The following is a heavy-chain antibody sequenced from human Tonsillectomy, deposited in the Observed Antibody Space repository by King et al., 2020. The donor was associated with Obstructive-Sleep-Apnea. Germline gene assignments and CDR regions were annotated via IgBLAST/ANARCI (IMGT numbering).Heavy chain of an antibody. D-gene: IGHD2-8*02. CDR1: GGSISSYY. J-gene: IGHJ3*02. CDR2: MYYSGST. CDR3: ARDRTGWDLDAFDI. V-gene: IGHV4-59*01. Sequence: QLQESGPGLVKPSETLSLTCTVSGGSISSYYWSWIRHPPGKGLEWIGYMYYSGSTNYNPSPRSRVTISIEPSKNPFPLKLRSVTAADTAVYYCARDRTGWDLDAFDIWGQGTMVTVSS.